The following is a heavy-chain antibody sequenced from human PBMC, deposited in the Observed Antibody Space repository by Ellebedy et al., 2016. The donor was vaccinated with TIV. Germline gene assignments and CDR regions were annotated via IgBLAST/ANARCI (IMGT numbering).Heavy chain of an antibody. J-gene: IGHJ3*02. CDR1: GGSISSSSYY. CDR2: INYSGST. CDR3: ARLRFLEWFPDAFDI. D-gene: IGHD3-3*01. V-gene: IGHV4-39*01. Sequence: MPSETLSLTCTASGGSISSSSYYWVWIRQPPGKELECIGNINYSGSTYYNPSLKSRVTMSVDTSKNQFSLKLSSVTAADTAVYYCARLRFLEWFPDAFDIWGQGTMVTVSS.